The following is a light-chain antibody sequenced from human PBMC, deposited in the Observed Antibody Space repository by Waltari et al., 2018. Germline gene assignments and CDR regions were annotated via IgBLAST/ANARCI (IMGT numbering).Light chain of an antibody. Sequence: QSALTQPPSASGSPGQSVTIFCTGTGSGGSVSWYQQHPGKAPKLMIYEVSKRPSGVPDRFSGSKSGNTAPLTVSGLQAEDEGDYYCSSDAVSNNFYDFGSGTKVTVL. CDR3: SSDAVSNNFYD. CDR2: EVS. V-gene: IGLV2-8*01. CDR1: GSGGS. J-gene: IGLJ1*01.